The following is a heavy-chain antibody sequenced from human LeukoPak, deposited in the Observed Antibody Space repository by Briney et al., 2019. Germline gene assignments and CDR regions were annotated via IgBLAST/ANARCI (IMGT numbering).Heavy chain of an antibody. CDR2: ISSSSSYI. D-gene: IGHD3-22*01. CDR1: GFTFTSYS. CDR3: ARDRSQYYDSSGYYHDY. V-gene: IGHV3-21*01. J-gene: IGHJ4*02. Sequence: PGGSLRLSCTASGFTFTSYSMHWVRQAPGKGLEWVSSISSSSSYIYYADSVKGRLTISRDNAKNSLYLQMNSLRAEDTAVYYCARDRSQYYDSSGYYHDYGGQGTLVTVSS.